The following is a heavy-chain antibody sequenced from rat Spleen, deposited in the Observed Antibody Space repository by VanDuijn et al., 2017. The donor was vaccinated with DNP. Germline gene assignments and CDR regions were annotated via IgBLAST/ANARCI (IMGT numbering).Heavy chain of an antibody. J-gene: IGHJ1*01. V-gene: IGHV3-1*01. CDR2: ISYSGST. Sequence: EVQLLESGPGLVRPSQSLSLTCSVTGFSITSNYWGWIRKFPGNKMEWIGHISYSGSTSYNPSLKSRISITRDTSKNQFFLQLNSVTTEDTATYYCARGLNYGGYNYYWYFDFWGPGTMVTVSS. D-gene: IGHD1-11*01. CDR1: GFSITSNY. CDR3: ARGLNYGGYNYYWYFDF.